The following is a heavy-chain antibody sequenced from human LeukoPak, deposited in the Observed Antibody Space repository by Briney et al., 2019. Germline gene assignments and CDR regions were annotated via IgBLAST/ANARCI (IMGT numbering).Heavy chain of an antibody. V-gene: IGHV4-31*03. CDR2: IYYSGST. D-gene: IGHD2-15*01. J-gene: IGHJ1*01. CDR3: ARAPGYCSGGSCYTPPAEYFQH. Sequence: SETLSLTCTVSGGSISSGGYYWSWIRQHPGKGLEWIGYIYYSGSTYYNPSLKSRVTISADTSKNQFSLKLSSVTAADTAVYYCARAPGYCSGGSCYTPPAEYFQHWGQGTLVTVSS. CDR1: GGSISSGGYY.